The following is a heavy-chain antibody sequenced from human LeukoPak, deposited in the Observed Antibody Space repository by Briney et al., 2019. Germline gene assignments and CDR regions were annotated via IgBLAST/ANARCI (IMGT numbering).Heavy chain of an antibody. V-gene: IGHV4-39*01. CDR3: ARHPPRDCSSSSCYKRWFDP. CDR1: GGSISSSDSY. J-gene: IGHJ5*02. Sequence: PSETLSLTCTVSGGSISSSDSYWGWIRQPPGKGLEWIGSMYYSGSTYYNPSLKSRVTISVDTSKNQFPLKLNSVTAADTAVYYCARHPPRDCSSSSCYKRWFDPWGQGTLVTVSS. CDR2: MYYSGST. D-gene: IGHD2-2*02.